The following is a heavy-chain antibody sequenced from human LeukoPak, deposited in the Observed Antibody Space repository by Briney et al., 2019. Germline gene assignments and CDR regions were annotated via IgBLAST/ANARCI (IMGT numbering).Heavy chain of an antibody. CDR1: GFTVSSNY. V-gene: IGHV3-53*01. Sequence: TGGSLRLSCAASGFTVSSNYMSWVRQAPGKGLEWVSVIYSGGSTYYADSVKGRFTISRDNSKNTLYLQMNSLRAEDTAVYYCARETTVTTRALDYWGQGTLVTVSS. CDR3: ARETTVTTRALDY. J-gene: IGHJ4*02. D-gene: IGHD4-17*01. CDR2: IYSGGST.